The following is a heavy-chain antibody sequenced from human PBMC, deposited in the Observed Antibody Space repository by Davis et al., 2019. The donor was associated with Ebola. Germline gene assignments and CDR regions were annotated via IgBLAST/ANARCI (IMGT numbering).Heavy chain of an antibody. CDR2: IYYSGST. Sequence: PSETLSLTCAVYGGSFSGYYWSWIRQPPGKGLEWIGYIYYSGSTNYNPSLKSRVTISVDTSKNQFSLKLSSVTAADTAVYYCARHMPVLYYFDYWGQGTLVTVSS. CDR1: GGSFSGYY. CDR3: ARHMPVLYYFDY. J-gene: IGHJ4*02. V-gene: IGHV4-59*08. D-gene: IGHD2-2*01.